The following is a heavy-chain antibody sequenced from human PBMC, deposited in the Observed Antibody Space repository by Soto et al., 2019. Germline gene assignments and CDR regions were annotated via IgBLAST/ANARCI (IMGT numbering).Heavy chain of an antibody. CDR2: MYTSGRT. D-gene: IGHD6-13*01. CDR1: GFTVSSNY. CDR3: ARTLASARQVDY. J-gene: IGHJ4*02. V-gene: IGHV3-66*01. Sequence: EMQLVESGGGLVQPGGSLRLSCAVPGFTVSSNYMTWVRQPPGKGLEWVSVMYTSGRTYYGDSVKGRVTISRDNSKNTLYLQMNSLRVEDTAVYYCARTLASARQVDYWGQGTLVTVSS.